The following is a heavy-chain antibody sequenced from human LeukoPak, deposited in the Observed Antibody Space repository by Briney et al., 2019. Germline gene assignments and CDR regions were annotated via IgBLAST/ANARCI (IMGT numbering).Heavy chain of an antibody. Sequence: ASVKVSCKASGYTFTSYGISWVRQAPGQGLEWMGWISAYNGNTNYAPKLQGRVTMTTDPSTSTAYMELRSVRSDETAVYYRARDSDYVWGSYRYPIDYWGQGTLVTVSS. D-gene: IGHD3-16*02. CDR1: GYTFTSYG. CDR2: ISAYNGNT. CDR3: ARDSDYVWGSYRYPIDY. J-gene: IGHJ4*02. V-gene: IGHV1-18*01.